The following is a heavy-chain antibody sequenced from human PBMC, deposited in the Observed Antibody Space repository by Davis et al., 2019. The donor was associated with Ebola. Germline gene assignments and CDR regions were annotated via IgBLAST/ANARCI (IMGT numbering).Heavy chain of an antibody. CDR1: GYTFADYY. CDR2: INPKSGGT. J-gene: IGHJ4*02. V-gene: IGHV1-2*02. Sequence: ASVKVSCKTSGYTFADYYIHWVRQVPGQGLEWMGWINPKSGGTNYAPKFQGRVTLTRDTSISTAYMDLTRLTSDDTAVYYCTREGAFAGVVVAGKRAFDHWGQGALVTVSS. CDR3: TREGAFAGVVVAGKRAFDH. D-gene: IGHD6-19*01.